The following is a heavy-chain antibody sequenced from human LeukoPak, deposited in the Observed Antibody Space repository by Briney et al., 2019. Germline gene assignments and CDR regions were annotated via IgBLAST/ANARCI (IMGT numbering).Heavy chain of an antibody. CDR3: ARDIIAGDYGDYFDY. D-gene: IGHD4-17*01. CDR1: GYTFTSYG. J-gene: IGHJ4*02. CDR2: ISAYNGNT. V-gene: IGHV1-18*01. Sequence: ASVKVSCKASGYTFTSYGISWVRQAPGQGLEWMGWISAYNGNTNYAQKLQGRVTMTTGTSTSTAYVELRSLRSDDTAVYYCARDIIAGDYGDYFDYWGQGTLVTVSS.